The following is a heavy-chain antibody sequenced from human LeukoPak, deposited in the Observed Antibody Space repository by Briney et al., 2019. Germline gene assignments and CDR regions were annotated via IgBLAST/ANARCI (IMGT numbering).Heavy chain of an antibody. CDR2: ISSSSSTI. CDR3: AREQWLGNLKIYYYYYMDV. CDR1: GFTFSSYE. Sequence: GGSLRLSCAASGFTFSSYEMNWVRQAPGKGLEWVSYISSSSSTIYYADSVKGRFTISRDNAKNSLYLQMNSLRAEDTAVYYCAREQWLGNLKIYYYYYMDVWGKGTTVTISS. D-gene: IGHD6-19*01. V-gene: IGHV3-48*01. J-gene: IGHJ6*03.